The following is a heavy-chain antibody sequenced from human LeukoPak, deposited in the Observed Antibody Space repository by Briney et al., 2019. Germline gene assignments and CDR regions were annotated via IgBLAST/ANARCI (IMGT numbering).Heavy chain of an antibody. CDR2: ISSSSSYI. J-gene: IGHJ4*02. CDR1: GFTFSSYS. Sequence: GGSLRLSCAASGFTFSSYSMNWVRQAPGKGLEWVSSISSSSSYIYYADSVKGRFTISRDYAKNSLYLQMNSLRAEDTAVYYCASCAGGGSCYLNYWGQGTLVTVSS. V-gene: IGHV3-21*01. CDR3: ASCAGGGSCYLNY. D-gene: IGHD2-15*01.